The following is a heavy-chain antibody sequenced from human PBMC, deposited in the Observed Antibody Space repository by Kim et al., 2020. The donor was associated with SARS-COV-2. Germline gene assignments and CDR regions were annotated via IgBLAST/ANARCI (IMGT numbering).Heavy chain of an antibody. CDR3: ARAELDIVVVVAATWYYYGMDV. CDR1: GYTFTSYG. CDR2: ISAYNGNK. Sequence: ASVKVSCKASGYTFTSYGISWVRQAHGQGLEWMGWISAYNGNKNYAQKLQGRVTMTTDTSTSTAYMELRSLRSDDTAVYYCARAELDIVVVVAATWYYYGMDVWGQGTTVTVSS. J-gene: IGHJ6*02. D-gene: IGHD2-15*01. V-gene: IGHV1-18*01.